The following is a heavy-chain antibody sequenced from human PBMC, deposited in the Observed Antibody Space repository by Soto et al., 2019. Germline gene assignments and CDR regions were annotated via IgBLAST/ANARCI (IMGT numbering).Heavy chain of an antibody. CDR2: IYSGGRT. V-gene: IGHV3-53*02. J-gene: IGHJ4*02. CDR3: AREASSSDYFAY. Sequence: EVQLVETGGGLIQPGGSLRLSCAASGFTVSSNYMSWVRQAPGQGLEWVSFIYSGGRTYYADSVKGRFTISRDNSKNTLYLQMNSLRAEDTAVYYCAREASSSDYFAYWGQGTLVIVSS. CDR1: GFTVSSNY. D-gene: IGHD2-2*01.